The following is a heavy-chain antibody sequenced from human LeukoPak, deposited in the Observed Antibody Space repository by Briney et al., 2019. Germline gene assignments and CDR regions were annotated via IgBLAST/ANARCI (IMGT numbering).Heavy chain of an antibody. CDR3: ARRRYYDSTGSLD. CDR1: GGYISSSSYY. Sequence: SETLSLTCTVSGGYISSSSYYWGWIRQPPGKGLEWIGDIYYTGRTYYNSSLKSRLTVSIDTSKNQISVKLGSVTAADTAVYYCARRRYYDSTGSLDWGQGTLITVSS. J-gene: IGHJ1*01. D-gene: IGHD3-22*01. CDR2: IYYTGRT. V-gene: IGHV4-39*01.